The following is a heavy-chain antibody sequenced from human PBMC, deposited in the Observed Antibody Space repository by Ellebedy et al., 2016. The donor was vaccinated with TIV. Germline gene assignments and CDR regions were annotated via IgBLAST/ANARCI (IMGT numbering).Heavy chain of an antibody. D-gene: IGHD6-13*01. V-gene: IGHV1-2*02. CDR2: INPNSGGT. CDR3: ARGSIAAAARPTY. Sequence: ASVKVSCXASGYTFTSYDINWVRQATGQGLEWMGWINPNSGGTNYAQKFQGRVTMTRDTSISTAYMELSRLRSDDTAVYYCARGSIAAAARPTYWGQGTLVTVSS. CDR1: GYTFTSYD. J-gene: IGHJ4*02.